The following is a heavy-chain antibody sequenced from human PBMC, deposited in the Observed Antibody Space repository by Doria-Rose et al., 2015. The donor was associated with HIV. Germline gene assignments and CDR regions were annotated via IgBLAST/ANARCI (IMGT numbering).Heavy chain of an antibody. CDR3: ARFIALRWGLDV. V-gene: IGHV4-59*01. CDR2: IYYTGST. Sequence: QVQLQESGPGLVKPSETLSLTCTVSGDPISNYYWTWVRQPPGKELEYIGWIYYTGSTNYNPSLKSRVTISVDSSKKQFSLDLTSVTAADTAVYYCARFIALRWGLDVWGQGTTV. J-gene: IGHJ6*02. D-gene: IGHD6-13*01. CDR1: GDPISNYY.